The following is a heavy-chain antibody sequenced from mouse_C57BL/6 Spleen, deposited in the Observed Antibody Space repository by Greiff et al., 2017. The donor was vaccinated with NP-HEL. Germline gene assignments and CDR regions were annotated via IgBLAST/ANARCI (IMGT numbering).Heavy chain of an antibody. V-gene: IGHV2-6-1*01. D-gene: IGHD2-2*01. CDR3: ARHGRLPYAMDY. J-gene: IGHJ4*01. CDR2: IWSDGST. CDR1: GFSLTSYG. Sequence: VMLVESGPGLVAPSQSLSITCTVSGFSLTSYGVHWVRQPPGKGLEWLVVIWSDGSTTYNSALKSRLSISKDNSKSQVYLKMNSHQTDDTAMYYWARHGRLPYAMDYWGQGTSVTVSS.